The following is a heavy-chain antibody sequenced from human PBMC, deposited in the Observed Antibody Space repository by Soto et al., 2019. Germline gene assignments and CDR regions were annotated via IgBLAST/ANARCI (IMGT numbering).Heavy chain of an antibody. CDR1: GFTFSSYA. J-gene: IGHJ4*02. D-gene: IGHD3-3*01. V-gene: IGHV3-23*01. Sequence: GGSLRLSCAASGFTFSSYAMSWVRQAPGKGLEWVSAISGGGDSTRYADSVRGRFIISRDNSRNRLYLQMNSLRAEDTAVYYCAKGPTIFGVVTGPKYYFDYWGQGTLVTVSS. CDR3: AKGPTIFGVVTGPKYYFDY. CDR2: ISGGGDST.